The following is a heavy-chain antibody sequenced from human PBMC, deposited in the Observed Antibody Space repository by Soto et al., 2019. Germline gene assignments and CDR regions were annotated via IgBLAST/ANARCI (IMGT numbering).Heavy chain of an antibody. CDR2: IIPMFGSP. D-gene: IGHD3-16*01. Sequence: QVQLVQSGAEVKKPGSSVKVSCKASGGTLSTNAISWVRPAPGQGLEWLGAIIPMFGSPKYAQKFQGRVTITADNPTSTIYREMISLASADPAVSYCARGGFGAGLYNAMDAWGQGTAVAFSS. V-gene: IGHV1-69*06. CDR1: GGTLSTNA. CDR3: ARGGFGAGLYNAMDA. J-gene: IGHJ6*02.